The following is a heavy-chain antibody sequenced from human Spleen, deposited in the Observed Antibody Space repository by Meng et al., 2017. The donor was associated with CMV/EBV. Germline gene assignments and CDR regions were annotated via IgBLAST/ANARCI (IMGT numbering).Heavy chain of an antibody. D-gene: IGHD3-9*01. V-gene: IGHV1-2*02. Sequence: ASVKVSCKASGYTFIDYHIHWVRQAPGQGLEWMGWINPSTGGTNSALKFQGRVIMTSDASISTAYMEMSRLTSDDTAIYYCARVLTARDFANAFDIWGQGTMVTVSS. CDR1: GYTFIDYH. CDR2: INPSTGGT. CDR3: ARVLTARDFANAFDI. J-gene: IGHJ3*02.